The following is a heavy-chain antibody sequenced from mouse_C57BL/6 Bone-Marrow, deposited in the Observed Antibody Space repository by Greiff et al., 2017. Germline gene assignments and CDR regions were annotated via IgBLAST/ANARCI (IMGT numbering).Heavy chain of an antibody. CDR1: GYTFTDYN. V-gene: IGHV1-18*01. Sequence: VQLQQSGPELVKPGASVKIPCKASGYTFTDYNMDWVKQSHGKSLEWIGDINPNNGGTFYTQKFKGKAILPVDKSSSTAYMELRSLASEDTTFYYCTRCPAYYSSSHWYFDVWGTGTTVTVSS. D-gene: IGHD1-1*01. CDR3: TRCPAYYSSSHWYFDV. J-gene: IGHJ1*03. CDR2: INPNNGGT.